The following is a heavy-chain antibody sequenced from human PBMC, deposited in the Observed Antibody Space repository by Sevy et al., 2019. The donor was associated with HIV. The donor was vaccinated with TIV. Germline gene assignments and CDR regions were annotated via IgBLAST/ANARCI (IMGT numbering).Heavy chain of an antibody. CDR3: ARGLRYFDWLFDYYYYGMDV. D-gene: IGHD3-9*01. J-gene: IGHJ6*02. CDR2: IWYDGSNK. Sequence: GGSLRLSCAASGFTFSSYGMHWVRQAPGKGLEWVAVIWYDGSNKYYADSVKGRFTISRDNSKNTLYLQMNSLRAEDTAVYYCARGLRYFDWLFDYYYYGMDVWGQGTTVTVSS. V-gene: IGHV3-33*01. CDR1: GFTFSSYG.